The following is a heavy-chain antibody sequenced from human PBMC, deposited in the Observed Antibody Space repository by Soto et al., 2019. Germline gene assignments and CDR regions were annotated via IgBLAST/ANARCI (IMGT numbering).Heavy chain of an antibody. Sequence: EVQLVESGEGLVQPGGSLRLSCAASGFTFSSYNIHWIRQAPGKGLEFVSAISRSGDRTYYADSVKGRFTITRDNSKNAVWLQMGSLRAEDMAVHYCARARCSSGQCYYFDYWGRGALVSVSS. V-gene: IGHV3-64*02. CDR1: GFTFSSYN. CDR2: ISRSGDRT. CDR3: ARARCSSGQCYYFDY. J-gene: IGHJ4*02. D-gene: IGHD2-15*01.